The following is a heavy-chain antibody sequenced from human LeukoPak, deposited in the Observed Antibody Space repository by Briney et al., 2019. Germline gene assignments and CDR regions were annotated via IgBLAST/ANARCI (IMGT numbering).Heavy chain of an antibody. CDR1: GFIFSSYW. CDR3: ARGRPHGNDY. CDR2: IASDGSST. V-gene: IGHV3-74*01. Sequence: GGSLRLSCAASGFIFSSYWMNWVRQAPGKGLVWVSRIASDGSSTTYADSVKGRFSISRDNAKNTLYLQMNSLRVEDTAVYYCARGRPHGNDYWGQGTLVTVSS. J-gene: IGHJ4*02. D-gene: IGHD4-23*01.